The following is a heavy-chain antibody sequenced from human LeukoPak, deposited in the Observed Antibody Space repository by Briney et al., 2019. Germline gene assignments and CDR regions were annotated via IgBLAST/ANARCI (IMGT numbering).Heavy chain of an antibody. CDR3: AGRNASADY. CDR1: GFTFSDYA. CDR2: ISYDGSSE. V-gene: IGHV3-30-3*01. Sequence: GRSLRLSCAASGFTFSDYAMHWVRQAPGKGLEWVAVISYDGSSEYYADSVKGRFTLSRDNSKNTLYVQMKNLRPEDTGVYYCAGRNASADYWGQGTLVTVSS. J-gene: IGHJ4*02.